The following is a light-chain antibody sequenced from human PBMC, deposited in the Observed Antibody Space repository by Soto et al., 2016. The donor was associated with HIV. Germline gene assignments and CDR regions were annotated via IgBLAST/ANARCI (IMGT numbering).Light chain of an antibody. V-gene: IGKV1-5*03. Sequence: DIQMTQSPSTLSASVGDRVTITCRASQSIDNWLAWSQQKPGKAPKLLIYKASILQTGVPSRFSGTGYGTEFTLTISGLQPDDFATYYCHQYHTYWTFGQGTKV. CDR2: KAS. J-gene: IGKJ1*01. CDR1: QSIDNW. CDR3: HQYHTYWT.